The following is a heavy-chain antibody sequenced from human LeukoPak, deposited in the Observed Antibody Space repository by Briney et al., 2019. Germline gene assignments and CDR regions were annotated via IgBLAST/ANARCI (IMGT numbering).Heavy chain of an antibody. CDR1: GFTFSSYW. V-gene: IGHV3-74*01. Sequence: GGSLRLSCAASGFTFSSYWMHWVRQAPGKGLVWVSRINNDGSSTSYADSVKGRFTISRDNAKKTLYLQMNSLRAEDTAVYYCVREGFDGGHDYWGQGTLVTVSS. D-gene: IGHD4-23*01. CDR3: VREGFDGGHDY. CDR2: INNDGSST. J-gene: IGHJ4*02.